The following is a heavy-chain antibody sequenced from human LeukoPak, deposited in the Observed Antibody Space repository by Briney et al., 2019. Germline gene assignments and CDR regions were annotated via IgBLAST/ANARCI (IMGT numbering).Heavy chain of an antibody. CDR1: GGSISSYY. CDR3: ARSGLLWFGESPFDY. CDR2: IYYSGST. D-gene: IGHD3-10*01. V-gene: IGHV4-59*01. J-gene: IGHJ4*02. Sequence: SETLSLXCTVSGGSISSYYWSWIRQPPGKGLECIGYIYYSGSTNYNPSLKSRVTISVDTSKNQFSLKLSSVTAADTAVYYCARSGLLWFGESPFDYWGQGTLVTVSS.